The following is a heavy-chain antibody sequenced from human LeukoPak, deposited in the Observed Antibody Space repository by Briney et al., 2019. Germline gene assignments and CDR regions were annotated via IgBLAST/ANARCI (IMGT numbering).Heavy chain of an antibody. CDR2: IRSKAYGGTT. CDR3: TRRFRPVYDSSGYSFDY. D-gene: IGHD3-22*01. V-gene: IGHV3-49*04. CDR1: GFTFGDYA. J-gene: IGHJ4*02. Sequence: GGSLRLSCTASGFTFGDYAMSWVRQAPGKGLEWVGFIRSKAYGGTTEYAASVKGRFTISRDDSKSIAYLQMNSLKTEDTAVYYCTRRFRPVYDSSGYSFDYWGQGTLVTVSS.